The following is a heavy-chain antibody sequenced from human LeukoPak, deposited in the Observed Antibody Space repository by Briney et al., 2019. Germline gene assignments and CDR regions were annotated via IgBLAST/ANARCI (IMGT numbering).Heavy chain of an antibody. Sequence: PSETLSLTCTVSGGSISSSSYYWGWIRQPPGKGLEWIGEINHSGSTNYNPSLKSRVTISVDTSKNQFSLKLSSVTAADTAVYYCVGGPTTAYFDYWGQGTLVTVSS. D-gene: IGHD4-11*01. J-gene: IGHJ4*02. CDR3: VGGPTTAYFDY. V-gene: IGHV4-39*07. CDR2: INHSGST. CDR1: GGSISSSSYY.